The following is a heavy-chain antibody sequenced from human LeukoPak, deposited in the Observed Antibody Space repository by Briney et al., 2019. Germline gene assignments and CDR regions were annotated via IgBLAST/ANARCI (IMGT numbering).Heavy chain of an antibody. D-gene: IGHD3-22*01. V-gene: IGHV3-23*01. J-gene: IGHJ4*02. Sequence: GGSLRLSCAASGFTFSSYSMSWVRQAPGKGLEWVSAISGSGGSTYYADSVKGRFTISRDNSKNTLYLQMNSLTAEDTAVYYCAKDEQHKYYYDSSGYYGYDYWGQGTLVTVSS. CDR1: GFTFSSYS. CDR2: ISGSGGST. CDR3: AKDEQHKYYYDSSGYYGYDY.